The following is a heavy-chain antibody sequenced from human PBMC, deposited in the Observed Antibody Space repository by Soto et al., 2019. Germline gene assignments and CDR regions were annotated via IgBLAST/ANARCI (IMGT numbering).Heavy chain of an antibody. J-gene: IGHJ4*02. CDR2: MYTDASSA. CDR3: VRGNSGYGNFDY. D-gene: IGHD5-12*01. CDR1: GLTFSSYW. V-gene: IGHV3-74*01. Sequence: VGSLRLSCAASGLTFSSYWMHWVRQAPGKGLVWVSRMYTDASSATYADSVKGRFTISRDNAKNTLFLQIDSLRTEDTAVYYCVRGNSGYGNFDYWGEGTLVTVSS.